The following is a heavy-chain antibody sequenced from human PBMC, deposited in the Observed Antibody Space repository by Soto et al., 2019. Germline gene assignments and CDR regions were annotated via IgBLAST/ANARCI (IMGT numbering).Heavy chain of an antibody. CDR2: IYHSGST. D-gene: IGHD3-16*01. CDR3: ARDGDYYGMDV. Sequence: QLQLQESGSGLVKPSQTLSLTCAVSGGSISSGGYSWSWIRQPPGKGLEWIGYIYHSGSTYYNPSPKSRVTISVDRSKNQFALKLSSVTAADTAVYYCARDGDYYGMDVWGQGTTVTVSS. V-gene: IGHV4-30-2*01. CDR1: GGSISSGGYS. J-gene: IGHJ6*02.